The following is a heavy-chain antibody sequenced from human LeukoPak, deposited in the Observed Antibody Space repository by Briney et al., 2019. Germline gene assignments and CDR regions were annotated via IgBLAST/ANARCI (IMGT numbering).Heavy chain of an antibody. V-gene: IGHV1-69*05. J-gene: IGHJ4*02. CDR2: IIPIFGTA. CDR3: AICSGGSCFPFDY. CDR1: GGTFSSYA. Sequence: ASVKVSCKASGGTFSSYAISWVRQAPGQGLEWMGRIIPIFGTANYAQKFQGRVTITTDESTSTAYMELSSLRSEDTAVYYCAICSGGSCFPFDYWGQGTLVTVSS. D-gene: IGHD2-15*01.